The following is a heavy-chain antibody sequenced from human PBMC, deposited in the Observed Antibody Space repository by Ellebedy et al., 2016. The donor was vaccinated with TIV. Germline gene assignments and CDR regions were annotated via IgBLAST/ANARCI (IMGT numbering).Heavy chain of an antibody. CDR3: TRAGAGGAAGLFYS. CDR2: TYYRSKWYD. Sequence: SQTLSLTCAISGDSVSSNSAIWHWIRQSPSRGLEWLGRTYYRSKWYDDYAVSVRGRTTVKADTSKNQFSLQLNSVTPGDTAVYYCTRAGAGGAAGLFYSWGQGTLVTVSS. CDR1: GDSVSSNSAI. J-gene: IGHJ4*02. D-gene: IGHD6-13*01. V-gene: IGHV6-1*01.